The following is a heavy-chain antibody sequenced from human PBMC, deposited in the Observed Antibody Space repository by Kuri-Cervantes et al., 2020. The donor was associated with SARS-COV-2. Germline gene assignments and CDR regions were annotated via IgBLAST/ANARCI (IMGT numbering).Heavy chain of an antibody. J-gene: IGHJ4*02. CDR1: GFTFSSYA. D-gene: IGHD3-16*01. V-gene: IGHV3-23*01. CDR3: ATVYTMGVSLD. CDR2: VSGSGVST. Sequence: GGSLRLSCTASGFTFSSYAMSWVRQAPGKGLEWVSTVSGSGVSTNYADSVKGRFTISRDNSKDTLYLQMHSLRAEDTAVYYCATVYTMGVSLDWGQGTLVTVSS.